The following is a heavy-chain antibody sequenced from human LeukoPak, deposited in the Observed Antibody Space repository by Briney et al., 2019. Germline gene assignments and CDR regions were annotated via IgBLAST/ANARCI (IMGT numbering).Heavy chain of an antibody. V-gene: IGHV6-1*01. CDR1: GDSVSSNSAT. D-gene: IGHD6-19*01. CDR3: VRGWEYSGGWYYFDY. Sequence: SQTLSLTCAISGDSVSSNSATWNWIRQSLSRGLEWLGRTYYRSKWYNDYAVSVKSRITINPDTSKNQFSLQLNSVTPEDTAVYYCVRGWEYSGGWYYFDYWGQGTLVTVSS. CDR2: TYYRSKWYN. J-gene: IGHJ4*02.